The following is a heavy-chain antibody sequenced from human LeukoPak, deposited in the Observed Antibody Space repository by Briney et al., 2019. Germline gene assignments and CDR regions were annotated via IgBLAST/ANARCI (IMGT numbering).Heavy chain of an antibody. CDR1: GFTFSSYS. J-gene: IGHJ4*02. CDR3: ARVNRVSSGSLDY. Sequence: GGSLRLSCAASGFTFSSYSMNWVRQAPGKGREWVSYISSSSSTIYYADSVKGRFTISRDNAKNSLYLQMNSLRAEDTAVYYCARVNRVSSGSLDYWGQGTLVTVS. V-gene: IGHV3-48*01. CDR2: ISSSSSTI. D-gene: IGHD3-22*01.